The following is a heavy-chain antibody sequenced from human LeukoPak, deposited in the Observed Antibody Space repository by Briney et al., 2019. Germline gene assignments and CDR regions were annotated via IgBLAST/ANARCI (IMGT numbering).Heavy chain of an antibody. Sequence: GGSLRLSCAASGFIFSSCGMHWVRQAPGKGLEWLAVISYDGSNKYYADSVKGRFTISRDNAKKSLYLQMNSLRAEDTAVYYCAPPTPAGTDYWGQGTLVTVSS. CDR2: ISYDGSNK. CDR1: GFIFSSCG. V-gene: IGHV3-30*03. J-gene: IGHJ4*02. D-gene: IGHD6-19*01. CDR3: APPTPAGTDY.